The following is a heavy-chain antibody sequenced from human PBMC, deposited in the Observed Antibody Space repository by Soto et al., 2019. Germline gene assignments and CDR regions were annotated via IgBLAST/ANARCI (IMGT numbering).Heavy chain of an antibody. V-gene: IGHV3-74*01. Sequence: EVQLVESGGGLVQPGGSLRLSCAASGFTFSTSWMHWVRQTPGKGLVWVSHINPDGSITNYADSAKGRFTISRDNAKNTLFLQMNNVRTEDTSVYFCASDIGYGGNWGQGTLVTVSS. CDR1: GFTFSTSW. J-gene: IGHJ4*02. D-gene: IGHD3-16*01. CDR3: ASDIGYGGN. CDR2: INPDGSIT.